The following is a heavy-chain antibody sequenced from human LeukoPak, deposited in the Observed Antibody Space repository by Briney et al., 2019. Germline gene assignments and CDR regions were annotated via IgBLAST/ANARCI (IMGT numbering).Heavy chain of an antibody. Sequence: GASVKVSCKASGYLFTNYGISWVRQAPGQGLEWVGWISGYNHNAHYAQKLQGRVTMTRETSTSTVYMELRSLSSDDTAIYYCARDGNDVMDYWGQGTQVTVSS. J-gene: IGHJ4*02. V-gene: IGHV1-18*01. CDR3: ARDGNDVMDY. D-gene: IGHD1-1*01. CDR1: GYLFTNYG. CDR2: ISGYNHNA.